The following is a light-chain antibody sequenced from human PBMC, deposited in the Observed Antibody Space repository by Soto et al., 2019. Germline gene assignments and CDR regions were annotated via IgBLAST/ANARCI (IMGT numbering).Light chain of an antibody. J-gene: IGKJ5*01. CDR1: QSVSSNY. CDR3: QQYGSSAPIT. Sequence: EIVLTQSPGTLSLSPGERATLSCRASQSVSSNYLAWYQQRPGQAPSLLLYGASSRATGIPDRFSGSGSGTDFTLTISRLEPEEFAMYYCQQYGSSAPITFGQGTRLE. CDR2: GAS. V-gene: IGKV3-20*01.